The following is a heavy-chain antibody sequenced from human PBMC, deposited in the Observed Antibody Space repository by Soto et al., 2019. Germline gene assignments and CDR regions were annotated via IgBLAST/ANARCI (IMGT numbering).Heavy chain of an antibody. CDR2: RKQDGREK. CDR3: ARDNWNHVFGYDWFAP. V-gene: IGHV3-7*01. Sequence: QSGASLRLSCAASGVTFSSYWMSWVRQAPGKGLEWVANRKQDGREKYCAASVKGRFTISRDNAKNSLYLQMNSLRAEDTAVYYCARDNWNHVFGYDWFAPWGPGT. J-gene: IGHJ5*02. D-gene: IGHD1-20*01. CDR1: GVTFSSYW.